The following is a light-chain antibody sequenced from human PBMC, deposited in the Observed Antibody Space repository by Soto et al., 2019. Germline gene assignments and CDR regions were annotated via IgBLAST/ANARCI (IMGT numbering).Light chain of an antibody. V-gene: IGKV3-15*01. J-gene: IGKJ1*01. CDR3: QQYQNLCT. CDR1: HYVYSN. CDR2: RAS. Sequence: EIVMTQSPATLSVSPGERATLSCTASHYVYSNVAWFQQKPGQAPRLLIYRASARATGTPARFSGSGSGTEFPLTITSLPSEDFALYYCQQYQNLCTFGQGTEVEI.